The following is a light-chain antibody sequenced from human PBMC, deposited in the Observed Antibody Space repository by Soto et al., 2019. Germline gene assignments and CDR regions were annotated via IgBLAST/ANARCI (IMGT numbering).Light chain of an antibody. Sequence: SYELTQPPSVSVAPGRTARLTCGGNNIGSKSVLWYQQKPGQAPVLAIYYDSDRPSGIPERFSGSNSGNTATLTISRVEAGDEADYYCQVWDSTSDHVVFGGGTKLTVL. J-gene: IGLJ3*02. CDR1: NIGSKS. CDR3: QVWDSTSDHVV. CDR2: YDS. V-gene: IGLV3-21*04.